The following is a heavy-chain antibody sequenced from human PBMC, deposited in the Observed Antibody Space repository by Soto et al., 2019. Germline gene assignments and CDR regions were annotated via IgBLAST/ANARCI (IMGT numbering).Heavy chain of an antibody. Sequence: GGSLRLSYTASGFHFRSHVVSWVRQDPGKGLEWVSGISGGGSNTFYADSVNGRFTISRDNSNNTLLLQMNSLGAEDTAVYYCAKDSNKYSSSLRGRYFDYWGQGIGVTVSS. V-gene: IGHV3-23*01. CDR1: GFHFRSHV. CDR2: ISGGGSNT. J-gene: IGHJ4*02. D-gene: IGHD6-6*01. CDR3: AKDSNKYSSSLRGRYFDY.